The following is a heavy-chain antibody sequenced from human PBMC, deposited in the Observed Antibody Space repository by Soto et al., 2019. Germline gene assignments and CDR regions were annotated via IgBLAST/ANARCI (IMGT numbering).Heavy chain of an antibody. CDR2: ISYDGSNK. CDR1: GFTFSSYG. V-gene: IGHV3-30*18. J-gene: IGHJ5*02. D-gene: IGHD4-17*01. Sequence: QVQLVESGGGVVQPGRSLRLSCAASGFTFSSYGMHWVRQAPGKGLEWVAVISYDGSNKYYADSVKGRFTISRDNSKNTLYLQMNSLSAEATAVYYCAKDYGDYLGWFDPWGQGTLVTVSS. CDR3: AKDYGDYLGWFDP.